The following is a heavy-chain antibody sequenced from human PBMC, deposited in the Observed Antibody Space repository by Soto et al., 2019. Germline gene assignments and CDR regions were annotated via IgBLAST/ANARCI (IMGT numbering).Heavy chain of an antibody. V-gene: IGHV1-2*02. Sequence: QVQLVQSGAEVKKPGASVKVSCKASGYTFTGYYMHWVRQAPGQGLEWMGWINPNSGGTNYAQKFQGRVTMTRDTSLSAAYMELSRLRSDDTAVYYCAMGWYSSSWYPYYDGLDVWGQGTTVTVSS. CDR3: AMGWYSSSWYPYYDGLDV. CDR2: INPNSGGT. CDR1: GYTFTGYY. D-gene: IGHD6-13*01. J-gene: IGHJ6*02.